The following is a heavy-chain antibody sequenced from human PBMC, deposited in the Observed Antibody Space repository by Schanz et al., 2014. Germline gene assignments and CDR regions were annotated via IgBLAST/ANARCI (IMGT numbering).Heavy chain of an antibody. Sequence: EVQLVESGGGLIQPGGSLRLSCAASGFTVSSNYMSWVRQAPGKGLEWVSVIYSGDNTYYADSVKGRFTISRHNSKNTLYLQMNSLRGEDTAVYYCAKRVVVPTTSYYFDYWGQGTLVTVSS. CDR2: IYSGDNT. J-gene: IGHJ4*02. D-gene: IGHD2-15*01. V-gene: IGHV3-53*01. CDR1: GFTVSSNY. CDR3: AKRVVVPTTSYYFDY.